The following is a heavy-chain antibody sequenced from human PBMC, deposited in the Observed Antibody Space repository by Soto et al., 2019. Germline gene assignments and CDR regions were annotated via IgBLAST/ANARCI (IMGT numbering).Heavy chain of an antibody. D-gene: IGHD2-15*01. J-gene: IGHJ6*02. V-gene: IGHV1-69*06. Sequence: SVKVSCKASGGTFSSYAISWVRQAPGQGLEWMGGIIPIFGTANYAQKFQGRVTITADKSTSTAYMELSSLRSEDTAVYYCARASRSVCSGGSCYSDYYYGMDVWGQGTTVTVS. CDR3: ARASRSVCSGGSCYSDYYYGMDV. CDR1: GGTFSSYA. CDR2: IIPIFGTA.